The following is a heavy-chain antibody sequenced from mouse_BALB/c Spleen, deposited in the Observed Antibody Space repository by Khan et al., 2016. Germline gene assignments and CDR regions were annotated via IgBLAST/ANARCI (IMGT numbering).Heavy chain of an antibody. D-gene: IGHD2-12*01. CDR3: SSDYDGFAY. CDR1: GFSLTGYG. V-gene: IGHV2-6-7*01. Sequence: QVQLKELGPGLVAPSQSLSITCTVSGFSLTGYGVNWVRQPPGKGLEWLGKIWGDGRTDYNSGLKSRVSISKDNPKSQVFLKMNSLQTDDTANYXCSSDYDGFAYWGQGTLVIVSA. CDR2: IWGDGRT. J-gene: IGHJ3*01.